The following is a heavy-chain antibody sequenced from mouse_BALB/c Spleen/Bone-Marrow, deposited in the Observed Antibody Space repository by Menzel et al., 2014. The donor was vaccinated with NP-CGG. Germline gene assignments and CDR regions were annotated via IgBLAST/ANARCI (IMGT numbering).Heavy chain of an antibody. CDR2: INPSNGGT. V-gene: IGHV1S81*02. D-gene: IGHD2-13*01. CDR1: GYTFTSYY. Sequence: QVQLQQSGAELVKPGASVKLSCKASGYTFTSYYMYWVKQRPGQGLEWIGEINPSNGGTNFNEKFKSKATLTVDKSSSTEYMQLSTQTSEDSGVYCCSREGDSPFSYWGQGTLVTVSA. J-gene: IGHJ3*01. CDR3: SREGDSPFSY.